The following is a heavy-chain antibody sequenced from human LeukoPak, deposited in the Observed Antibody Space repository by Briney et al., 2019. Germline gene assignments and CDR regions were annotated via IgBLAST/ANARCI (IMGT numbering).Heavy chain of an antibody. Sequence: PGESLKISCKGSGYSFTNYWIGWVRQMPGKGLEWMGSIYPGDSDTRYSPPFQGQVTISADKSISTAYLQWSSLKASDTAMYYCARLRRLSSMTTLRDAFDIWGQGTMVTVSS. CDR1: GYSFTNYW. J-gene: IGHJ3*02. CDR2: IYPGDSDT. V-gene: IGHV5-51*01. D-gene: IGHD4-11*01. CDR3: ARLRRLSSMTTLRDAFDI.